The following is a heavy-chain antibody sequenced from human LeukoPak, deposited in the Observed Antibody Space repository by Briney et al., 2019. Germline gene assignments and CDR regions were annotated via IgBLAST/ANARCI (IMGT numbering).Heavy chain of an antibody. CDR3: ARGRFSYDSSGYSSFYY. D-gene: IGHD3-22*01. CDR1: GVTFSSYR. CDR2: IKEDGTEK. J-gene: IGHJ4*02. V-gene: IGHV3-7*01. Sequence: GGSLRLSCAASGVTFSSYRMSWVRQAPGKGLEWGANIKEDGTEKYYVDSVKGRFTISRDNAKNSLYLQMNSLRAEDTAVYYCARGRFSYDSSGYSSFYYWGQGTLVTVSS.